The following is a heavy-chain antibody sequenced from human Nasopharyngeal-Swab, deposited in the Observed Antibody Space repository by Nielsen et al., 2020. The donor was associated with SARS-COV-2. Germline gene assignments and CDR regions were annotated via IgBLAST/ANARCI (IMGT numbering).Heavy chain of an antibody. V-gene: IGHV4-34*01. CDR3: ARAGRVGDAYTGLDV. J-gene: IGHJ6*02. CDR1: GGSFNGFY. CDR2: INHNERT. Sequence: ETLSLTCSVSGGSFNGFYWNWIRQAPGKGLEWIGEINHNERTNYNPSLKSRIAMLVDTSNNQVSLKVSSVSAGDTAVYYCARAGRVGDAYTGLDVWGQGTTVTVSS. D-gene: IGHD5-24*01.